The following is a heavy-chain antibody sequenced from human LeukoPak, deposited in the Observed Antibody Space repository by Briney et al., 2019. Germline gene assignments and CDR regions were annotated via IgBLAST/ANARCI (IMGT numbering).Heavy chain of an antibody. CDR2: IYHSGGT. D-gene: IGHD3-10*01. CDR1: GCSINDAS. CDR3: ARVGTYYRSLDS. J-gene: IGHJ4*02. Sequence: PSGTLSLPCTVSGCSINDASWNWTRQPPGPGLEGIGYIYHSGGTNYNPSLKSRVTISLDTSKNQFSLKLSSVTAADTAVYYCARVGTYYRSLDSWGQGTLVTVSS. V-gene: IGHV4-59*12.